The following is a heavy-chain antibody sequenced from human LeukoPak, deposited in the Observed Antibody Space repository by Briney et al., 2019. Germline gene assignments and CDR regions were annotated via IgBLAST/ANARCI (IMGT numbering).Heavy chain of an antibody. V-gene: IGHV1-8*01. CDR2: MNPNSGNT. CDR1: GYTFTSYD. J-gene: IGHJ3*02. CDR3: ARGRTYSLRAFDI. Sequence: EASVKVSCKPSGYTFTSYDINWVRQATGQGLEWMGWMNPNSGNTGYAQKFQGRVTMTRNTSISTAYMELSSLRSEDTAVYYCARGRTYSLRAFDIWGQGTMVTVSS. D-gene: IGHD5-18*01.